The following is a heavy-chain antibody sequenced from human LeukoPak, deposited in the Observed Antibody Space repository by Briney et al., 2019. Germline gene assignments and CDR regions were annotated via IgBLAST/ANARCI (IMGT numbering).Heavy chain of an antibody. J-gene: IGHJ6*02. V-gene: IGHV1-46*01. Sequence: ASVKVSCKASGYTFTSYYMHWVRQAPGQGLEWMGIINPSGGSTSYAQKFQGRVTMTRDTSTSTVYMELSSLRSEDTAGYYCATILRDCSSTSCYWNRDYYYYGMDVWGQGTTVTVSS. CDR3: ATILRDCSSTSCYWNRDYYYYGMDV. CDR2: INPSGGST. D-gene: IGHD2-2*01. CDR1: GYTFTSYY.